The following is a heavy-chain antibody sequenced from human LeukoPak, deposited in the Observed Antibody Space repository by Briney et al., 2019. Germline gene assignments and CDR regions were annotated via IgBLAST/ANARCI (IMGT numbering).Heavy chain of an antibody. Sequence: LSLTCTVSGGSISSSSYYWGWIRQPPGKGLEWVGRNRDKSKSYTTDYAASVRGRFTISRDDSKNSLYLQMYSLKTEDTAVYFCTRPSYYDSRGYSTNGFDIWGQGTMVTVSS. J-gene: IGHJ3*02. V-gene: IGHV3-72*01. CDR3: TRPSYYDSRGYSTNGFDI. CDR1: GGSISSSSYY. CDR2: NRDKSKSYTT. D-gene: IGHD3-22*01.